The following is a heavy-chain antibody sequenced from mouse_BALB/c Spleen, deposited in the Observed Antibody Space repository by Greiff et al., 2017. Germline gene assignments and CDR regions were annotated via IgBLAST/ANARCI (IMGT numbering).Heavy chain of an antibody. V-gene: IGHV1S22*01. CDR3: TRLGVRRAMDD. CDR2: IYPGSGST. Sequence: LQQPGSELVRPGASVKLSCKASGYTFTSYWMHWVKQRPGQGLEWIGNIYPGSGSTNYDEKFKSKATLTVDTSSSTAYMQLSSLTSEDSAVYYCTRLGVRRAMDDWGQGTSVTVSS. D-gene: IGHD2-14*01. J-gene: IGHJ4*01. CDR1: GYTFTSYW.